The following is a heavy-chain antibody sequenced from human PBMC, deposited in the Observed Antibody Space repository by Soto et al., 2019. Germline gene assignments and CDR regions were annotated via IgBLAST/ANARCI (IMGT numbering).Heavy chain of an antibody. J-gene: IGHJ6*02. CDR2: INHSGST. CDR3: ARGRYSSSWRNGPYYYYGMDV. Sequence: PSETLSVTCAVYGGSFSGYYWSWIRQPPGKGLERIGEINHSGSTNYNPSLKSRVTISVDTSKNQFSLKLSSVTAADTAVYYCARGRYSSSWRNGPYYYYGMDVWGQGTTVTVSS. D-gene: IGHD6-13*01. V-gene: IGHV4-34*01. CDR1: GGSFSGYY.